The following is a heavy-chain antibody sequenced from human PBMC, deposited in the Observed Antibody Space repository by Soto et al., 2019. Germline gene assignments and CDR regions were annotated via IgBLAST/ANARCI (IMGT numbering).Heavy chain of an antibody. CDR1: GFSFSVNGVA. J-gene: IGHJ4*02. Sequence: QITLKESGPTLVKPTQTLTLTCTFSGFSFSVNGVAVGWIRQLPGQALEWLALIYWDDDQRYNPSLKDRLTITKDTSRNQVVLTMTNMDPVNTATYYCVHKRDVSRGFKYWGQGTLVTVSS. CDR2: IYWDDDQ. CDR3: VHKRDVSRGFKY. D-gene: IGHD3-10*01. V-gene: IGHV2-5*02.